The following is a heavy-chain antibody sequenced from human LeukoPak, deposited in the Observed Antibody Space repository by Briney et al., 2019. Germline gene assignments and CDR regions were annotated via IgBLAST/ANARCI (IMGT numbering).Heavy chain of an antibody. CDR1: GFTVSSNY. D-gene: IGHD4-17*01. Sequence: GGSLRLSCAASGFTVSSNYMNWVRQAPGKGLEWVSVIYSGGSTYYADSVKGRFTISRDNSKNTLYLQMNSLRAEDTAVYYCARDLYGASHDYWGQGTLVTVSS. V-gene: IGHV3-53*01. J-gene: IGHJ4*02. CDR3: ARDLYGASHDY. CDR2: IYSGGST.